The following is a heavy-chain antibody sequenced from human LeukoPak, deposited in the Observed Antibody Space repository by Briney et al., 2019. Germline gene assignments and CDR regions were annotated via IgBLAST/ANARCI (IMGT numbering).Heavy chain of an antibody. CDR2: IRYDGSNK. CDR1: GFTFSTYG. D-gene: IGHD3-3*01. V-gene: IGHV3-30*02. CDR3: AKRGWRSPLWGYYDFWSGNMDV. Sequence: PGGSLRLSCAASGFTFSTYGLHWVRQAPGKGLEWVAFIRYDGSNKYYADSVKGRFTISRDNSKNTLYLQMNSLRADDTAVYYCAKRGWRSPLWGYYDFWSGNMDVWGKGTTVTVSS. J-gene: IGHJ6*03.